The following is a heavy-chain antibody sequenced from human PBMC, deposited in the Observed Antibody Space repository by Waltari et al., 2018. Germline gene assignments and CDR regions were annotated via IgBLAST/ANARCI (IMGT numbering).Heavy chain of an antibody. CDR3: ARTERRNPVAAAGTFDY. V-gene: IGHV5-51*01. CDR2: ISPGDSDT. J-gene: IGHJ4*02. Sequence: EAQLVQSGAEVTKPGESLTISCKRSGYRFTSYWIGWVRQMPGKGLEWMGIISPGDSDTRESPSVQGQVTIAADKSIRTAYLQWSSLKASDTAMDYWARTERRNPVAAAGTFDYWGQGTLVTVSS. CDR1: GYRFTSYW. D-gene: IGHD6-13*01.